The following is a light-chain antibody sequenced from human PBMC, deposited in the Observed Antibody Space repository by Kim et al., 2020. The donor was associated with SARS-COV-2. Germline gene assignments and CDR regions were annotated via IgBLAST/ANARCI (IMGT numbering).Light chain of an antibody. J-gene: IGKJ4*01. Sequence: IVLTQSPGTLSLSPGERATLSCRASQSVSSSSLAWYQQKSGQAPRLLIFGASSRATGIPDRFSSSGSGTDFTLTISRLEPEDLAVYYCHHYGSSPDTFGGGTKLEI. CDR3: HHYGSSPDT. V-gene: IGKV3-20*01. CDR2: GAS. CDR1: QSVSSSS.